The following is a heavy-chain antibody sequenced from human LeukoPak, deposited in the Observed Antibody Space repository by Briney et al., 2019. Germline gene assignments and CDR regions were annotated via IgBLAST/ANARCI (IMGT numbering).Heavy chain of an antibody. Sequence: GGSLRLSCAASGFTLSDYYMTWIRQAPGKGLEWISYISSGGTIIYYADSVRGQFTVSRDNAKKSLYLQMNSLRAEDTAVYYCARVQKGIAAAGTGGGWFEPWGQGTLVTVSA. D-gene: IGHD6-13*01. J-gene: IGHJ5*02. CDR1: GFTLSDYY. CDR3: ARVQKGIAAAGTGGGWFEP. V-gene: IGHV3-11*01. CDR2: ISSGGTII.